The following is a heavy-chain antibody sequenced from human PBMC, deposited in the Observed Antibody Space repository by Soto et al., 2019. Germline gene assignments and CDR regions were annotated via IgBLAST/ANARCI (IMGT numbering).Heavy chain of an antibody. J-gene: IGHJ4*02. Sequence: ETLSLTCAVYGGSFSGYYWSWIRQPPGKGLEWIGEINHSGSTNYNPSLKSRVTISVDTSKNQFSLKLSSVTAADTAVYYCARGEGYDFWSGYYSAKSSGWYNYWGQGTLVTVSS. CDR1: GGSFSGYY. D-gene: IGHD3-3*01. V-gene: IGHV4-34*01. CDR3: ARGEGYDFWSGYYSAKSSGWYNY. CDR2: INHSGST.